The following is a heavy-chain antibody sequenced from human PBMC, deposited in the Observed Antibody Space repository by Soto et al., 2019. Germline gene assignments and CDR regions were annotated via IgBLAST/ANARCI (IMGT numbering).Heavy chain of an antibody. V-gene: IGHV1-46*01. CDR2: INPSGGST. CDR1: GYTFTSYY. D-gene: IGHD2-15*01. J-gene: IGHJ4*02. Sequence: ASVKVSCKASGYTFTSYYMHWVRQAPGQGLEWMGIINPSGGSTSYAQKFQGRVTMTRDTSTSTVYMELSSLRSEDTAVYYCARDLSGGRSPRTNTNFDYWGQGTLVTVSS. CDR3: ARDLSGGRSPRTNTNFDY.